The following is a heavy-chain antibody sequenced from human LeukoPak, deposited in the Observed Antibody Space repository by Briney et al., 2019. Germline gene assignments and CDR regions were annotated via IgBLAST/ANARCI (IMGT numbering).Heavy chain of an antibody. J-gene: IGHJ6*02. CDR2: IYHSGST. V-gene: IGHV4-30-2*01. D-gene: IGHD2-2*02. Sequence: SETLSLTCAVSGGSISSGGYSWSWIRQPPGKGLEWIGYIYHSGSTYYNPSLKSRVTISVDRSKNQFSLKLSSVTAADTAVYYCARDQIVVVPAAIGGGYYYYGMDVWGQGTTVTVSS. CDR1: GGSISSGGYS. CDR3: ARDQIVVVPAAIGGGYYYYGMDV.